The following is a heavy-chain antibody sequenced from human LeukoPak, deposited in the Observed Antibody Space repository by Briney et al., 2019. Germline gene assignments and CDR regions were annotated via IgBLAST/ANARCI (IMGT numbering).Heavy chain of an antibody. V-gene: IGHV4-34*01. CDR3: ARGQVPAARGYNWFDP. CDR1: GFTFNSYT. Sequence: PGGSLRLSCAASGFTFNSYTMNWVRQPPGKGLEWIGEINARGDTNYNPSLKSRVTISVDTSKKQFSLRLTSMIAADTALYYCARGQVPAARGYNWFDPWGQGTLVTASS. D-gene: IGHD2-2*01. CDR2: INARGDT. J-gene: IGHJ5*02.